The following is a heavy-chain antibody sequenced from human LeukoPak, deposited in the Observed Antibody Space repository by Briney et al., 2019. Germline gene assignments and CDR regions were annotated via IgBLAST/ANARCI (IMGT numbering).Heavy chain of an antibody. CDR1: GYTFTSYG. CDR3: ARGRLHGPGLPVPLGY. D-gene: IGHD2-2*01. Sequence: ASVKVSCKASGYTFTSYGISWVRQAPGQGLEWMGWISAYNGNTNYAQKLQGRVTITRNTSISTAYMELSSLRSDDTAVYYCARGRLHGPGLPVPLGYWGQGTLVTVSS. V-gene: IGHV1-18*01. CDR2: ISAYNGNT. J-gene: IGHJ4*02.